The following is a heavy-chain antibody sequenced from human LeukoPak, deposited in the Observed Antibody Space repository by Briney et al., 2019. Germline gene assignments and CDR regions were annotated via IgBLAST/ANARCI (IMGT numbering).Heavy chain of an antibody. CDR1: GYTFTSYG. Sequence: GASVKVSCKASGYTFTSYGISWVRQAPGQGLEWMGRIIPIFGTANYAQKFQGRVTITTDESTSTAYMELSSLRSEDTAVYYCARARALVATQLTDAFDIWGQGTMVTVSS. D-gene: IGHD5-12*01. V-gene: IGHV1-69*05. CDR3: ARARALVATQLTDAFDI. J-gene: IGHJ3*02. CDR2: IIPIFGTA.